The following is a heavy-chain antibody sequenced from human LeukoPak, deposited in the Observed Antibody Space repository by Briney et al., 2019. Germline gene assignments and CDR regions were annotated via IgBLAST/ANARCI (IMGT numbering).Heavy chain of an antibody. CDR2: INPNSGGT. Sequence: GASVKVSCKASGYTFTSYDINWVRQAPGRGLEWMGWINPNSGGTNYAQNFQGRVTMTRDTSITTAYMEVSRLRSDDTAVYYCARGQGDYEFDYWGQGTLVTVSS. CDR3: ARGQGDYEFDY. CDR1: GYTFTSYD. J-gene: IGHJ4*02. V-gene: IGHV1-2*02. D-gene: IGHD4-17*01.